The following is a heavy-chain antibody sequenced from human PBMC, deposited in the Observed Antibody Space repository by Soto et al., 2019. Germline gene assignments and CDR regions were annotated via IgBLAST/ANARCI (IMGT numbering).Heavy chain of an antibody. CDR2: INHSGST. J-gene: IGHJ4*02. Sequence: SETLSLTYTVYGGSFSGYYWSWIRQPPGKGLEWIGEINHSGSTNYNPSLKSRVTISVSTAKNQFSLKLSYVTAADTAVYYCAGVRYDGWSGYYMRGGSFDICGQGTMVTVSS. D-gene: IGHD3-3*01. CDR1: GGSFSGYY. CDR3: AGVRYDGWSGYYMRGGSFDI. V-gene: IGHV4-34*01.